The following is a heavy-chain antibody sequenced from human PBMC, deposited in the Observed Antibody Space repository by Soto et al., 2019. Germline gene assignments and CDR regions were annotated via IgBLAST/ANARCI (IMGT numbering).Heavy chain of an antibody. V-gene: IGHV3-23*01. J-gene: IGHJ4*02. Sequence: EVQLLESGGGLVQPGGSLRLSCAAPGVTFGSYAMSWVRQAQGKGLEWVSLISGTGDSSEYANSVKGRFTISRDYSKTTVFLQMNSLRAEDTAVYFCAKDNGNYGAGSFSHWGQGTLVTVSS. D-gene: IGHD3-10*01. CDR3: AKDNGNYGAGSFSH. CDR1: GVTFGSYA. CDR2: ISGTGDSS.